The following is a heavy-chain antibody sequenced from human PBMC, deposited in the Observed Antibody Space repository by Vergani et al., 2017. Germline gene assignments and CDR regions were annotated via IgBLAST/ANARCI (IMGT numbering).Heavy chain of an antibody. D-gene: IGHD2-2*01. CDR1: GFTFSSYA. Sequence: QVQLVESGGGVVQPGRSLRLSCAASGFTFSSYAMHWVRQAPGKGLEWVAVISYDGSNKYYADSVKGRFTISRDNSKNTLYLQMNSLRAEDTAVYYCAGDWGPWDIVVVGNYWGQGTLVTVSS. J-gene: IGHJ4*02. CDR2: ISYDGSNK. CDR3: AGDWGPWDIVVVGNY. V-gene: IGHV3-30-3*01.